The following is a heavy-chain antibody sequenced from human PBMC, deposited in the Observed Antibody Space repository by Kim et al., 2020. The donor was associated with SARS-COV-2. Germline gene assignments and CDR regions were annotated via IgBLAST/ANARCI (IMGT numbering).Heavy chain of an antibody. J-gene: IGHJ4*02. D-gene: IGHD3-10*01. V-gene: IGHV3-23*01. CDR3: AKWGDFVGSGSFFDH. Sequence: ADAVKGRVAILRDNSKNTVHLQMNSLRAEDTAVYYCAKWGDFVGSGSFFDHWGQGTLVTVSS.